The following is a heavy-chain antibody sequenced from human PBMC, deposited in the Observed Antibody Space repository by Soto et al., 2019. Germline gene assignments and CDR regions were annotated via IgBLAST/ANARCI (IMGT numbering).Heavy chain of an antibody. CDR1: GGSFSGYY. J-gene: IGHJ4*02. Sequence: QVQLQQWDAGLLKPSETLSLTCAVYGGSFSGYYWPWIRQPPGTGLEWIGEINHSGSTNYNPSLKRRVTISVDTSKNQFSLKLTSVTAADTAVYYCARDKITGLFDYWGQGTLVTVSS. V-gene: IGHV4-34*01. D-gene: IGHD2-8*02. CDR3: ARDKITGLFDY. CDR2: INHSGST.